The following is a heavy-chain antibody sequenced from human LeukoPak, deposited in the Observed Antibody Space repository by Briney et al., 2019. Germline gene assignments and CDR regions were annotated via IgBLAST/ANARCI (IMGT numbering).Heavy chain of an antibody. Sequence: GGSLRLFCAASGFTFSSYSMNWVRQAPGKGLEWVSSISSSSSYIYYADSVKGRFTISRDNAKNSLYLQMNSLRAEDTAVYYCARDQLYCSSTSCLHYYYSYMDVWGKGTTVTVSS. D-gene: IGHD2-2*01. CDR1: GFTFSSYS. V-gene: IGHV3-21*01. CDR3: ARDQLYCSSTSCLHYYYSYMDV. CDR2: ISSSSSYI. J-gene: IGHJ6*03.